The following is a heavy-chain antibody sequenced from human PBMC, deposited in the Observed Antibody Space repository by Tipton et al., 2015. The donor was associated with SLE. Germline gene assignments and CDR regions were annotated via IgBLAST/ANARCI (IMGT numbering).Heavy chain of an antibody. J-gene: IGHJ4*02. V-gene: IGHV4-61*09. Sequence: TLSLTCTVSGGSISSGSYYWSWIRQPAGKGLEWIGYIYTSGSTNYNPSLKSRVTISVDTSKNQFSLKLSSVTAADTAVYYCARDDHSYWGQGTLVTVSS. CDR3: ARDDHSY. CDR1: GGSISSGSYY. CDR2: IYTSGST.